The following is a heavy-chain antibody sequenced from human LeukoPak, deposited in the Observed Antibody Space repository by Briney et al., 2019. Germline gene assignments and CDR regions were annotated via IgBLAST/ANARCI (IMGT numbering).Heavy chain of an antibody. CDR3: AREGSGYHYFDY. Sequence: ASVKVSCKASGGTFSSYAISWARQASGQGLEWMGGIIPIFGTANYAQKFQGRVTITADESTSTAYMELSSLRSEDTAVYYCAREGSGYHYFDYWGQGTLVTVSS. CDR1: GGTFSSYA. CDR2: IIPIFGTA. J-gene: IGHJ4*02. V-gene: IGHV1-69*13. D-gene: IGHD3-22*01.